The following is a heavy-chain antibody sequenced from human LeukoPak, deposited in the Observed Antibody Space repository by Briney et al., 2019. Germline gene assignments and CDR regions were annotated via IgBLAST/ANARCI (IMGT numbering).Heavy chain of an antibody. V-gene: IGHV5-51*01. CDR3: ARHGPADGYSGYDSVHYYYYMDV. CDR2: IYPGDSAT. Sequence: GESLKISCQGSGYSSTSYWIGWVRQMPGKGLEWMGIIYPGDSATRYSPSFQGQVTISADKSISTAYLQWSSLKASDTAMYYCARHGPADGYSGYDSVHYYYYMDVWGKGTTVTVSS. D-gene: IGHD5-12*01. CDR1: GYSSTSYW. J-gene: IGHJ6*03.